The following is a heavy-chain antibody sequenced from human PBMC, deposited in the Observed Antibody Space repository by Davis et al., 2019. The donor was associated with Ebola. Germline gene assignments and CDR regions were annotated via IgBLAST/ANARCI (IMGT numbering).Heavy chain of an antibody. CDR2: IWDDGSNK. V-gene: IGHV3-33*01. CDR1: GFTFSSYG. Sequence: GESLKISCAASGFTFSSYGMHWVRQAPGKGLEWVAVIWDDGSNKYYADSVKGRFTISRDNSKNTLYLQMNSLRAEDTAVYYCAREKFEYWGQGTLVTVSS. CDR3: AREKFEY. J-gene: IGHJ4*02.